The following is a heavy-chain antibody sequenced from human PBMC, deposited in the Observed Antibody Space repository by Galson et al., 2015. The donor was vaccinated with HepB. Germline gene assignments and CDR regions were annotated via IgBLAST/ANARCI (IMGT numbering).Heavy chain of an antibody. V-gene: IGHV1-46*01. Sequence: SVKVSCKASGYTFTSYYMHWVRQAPGQGLEWMGIINPTGGSTSYAQKFQGRVTMTRDTSTSTVYMELSSLRSEDTAVYYCARVDPIPVDPFGYWGQGTLVTVSS. CDR1: GYTFTSYY. D-gene: IGHD2-21*01. CDR2: INPTGGST. J-gene: IGHJ4*02. CDR3: ARVDPIPVDPFGY.